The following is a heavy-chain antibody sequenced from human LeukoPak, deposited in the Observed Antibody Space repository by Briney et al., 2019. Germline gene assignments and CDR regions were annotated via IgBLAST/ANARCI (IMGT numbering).Heavy chain of an antibody. CDR1: GGSISSYY. CDR2: IYYSGST. CDR3: ARAGGYYWDYFDY. V-gene: IGHV4-59*01. D-gene: IGHD3-22*01. Sequence: PETLSLTCTVSGGSISSYYWSWIRQPPGKGLEWIGYIYYSGSTNYNPSLKSRVTISVDTSKNQFSLKLSSVTAADTAVYYCARAGGYYWDYFDYWGQGTLVTVSS. J-gene: IGHJ4*02.